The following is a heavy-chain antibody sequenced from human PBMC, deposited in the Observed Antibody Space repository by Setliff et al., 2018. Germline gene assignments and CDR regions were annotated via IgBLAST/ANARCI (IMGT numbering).Heavy chain of an antibody. CDR2: IYTNGAT. CDR3: ASPRRDDLDTPFDAFDL. CDR1: GASLSSGSYY. V-gene: IGHV4-61*09. J-gene: IGHJ3*01. D-gene: IGHD1-1*01. Sequence: SQTLSLTCTVSGASLSSGSYYWSWIRQSAGKGLEWIGHIYTNGATSYSPSLKSRVSISADTSKNVLSLRLTSVTAADTAVYYCASPRRDDLDTPFDAFDLWGQGTKVTVSS.